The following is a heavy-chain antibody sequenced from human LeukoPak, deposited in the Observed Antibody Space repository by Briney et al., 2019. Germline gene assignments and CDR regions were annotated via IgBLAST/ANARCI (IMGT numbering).Heavy chain of an antibody. V-gene: IGHV3-49*04. J-gene: IGHJ4*02. Sequence: PGGSLRLSCTASEFTFGDYAMSWVRQAPGKGLEWLRFIRSKAYGGTTENAASVKGRFTISRDDSKSIAYLQMNSLKTEDTAVYYCTRTRERYGTLDFDYWGQGTLVTVSS. D-gene: IGHD5-18*01. CDR2: IRSKAYGGTT. CDR1: EFTFGDYA. CDR3: TRTRERYGTLDFDY.